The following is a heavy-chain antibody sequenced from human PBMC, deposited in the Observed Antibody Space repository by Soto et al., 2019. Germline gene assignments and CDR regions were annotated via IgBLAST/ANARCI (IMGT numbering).Heavy chain of an antibody. CDR3: ARGTWDSSGWYTFPFDY. CDR1: GYTFTSYY. J-gene: IGHJ4*02. Sequence: QVQLVQSGAEVKKPGASVKVSCKASGYTFTSYYIHWVRQAPGQGLEWMGIINPLSGSTAYAQKLQGRVTLTRETSTNTVSMELSSLSSEDTAVYYCARGTWDSSGWYTFPFDYWGQGPWSPSPQ. V-gene: IGHV1-46*04. D-gene: IGHD6-19*01. CDR2: INPLSGST.